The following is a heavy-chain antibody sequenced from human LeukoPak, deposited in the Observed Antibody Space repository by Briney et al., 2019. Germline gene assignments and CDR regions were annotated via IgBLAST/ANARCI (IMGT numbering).Heavy chain of an antibody. J-gene: IGHJ4*02. CDR3: AREQVATISYYFDY. Sequence: SETLSLTCTVSGGSISNYYWSWIRQPPGKGLERIGYIYYSGSTNYNPSLKSRVTISVDTSKNQFSLKLSSVTAADTAVYYCAREQVATISYYFDYWGQGTLVTVSS. CDR2: IYYSGST. V-gene: IGHV4-59*01. CDR1: GGSISNYY. D-gene: IGHD2-15*01.